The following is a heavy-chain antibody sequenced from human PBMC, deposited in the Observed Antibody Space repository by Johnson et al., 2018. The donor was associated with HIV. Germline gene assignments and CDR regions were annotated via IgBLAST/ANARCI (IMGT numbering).Heavy chain of an antibody. CDR1: GFTFSSYG. J-gene: IGHJ3*02. Sequence: QVQLVESGGGVVQPGGSLRLSCAASGFTFSSYGMHWFRQAPGKGRGWVAFIRNEGSNKYYADSGKGRLTISRDNSKNTLYLQRNSLRAEDTAVYYCAKDGDYDILPLGDAFDIWGQGTMVTVSS. V-gene: IGHV3-30*02. CDR3: AKDGDYDILPLGDAFDI. D-gene: IGHD3-9*01. CDR2: IRNEGSNK.